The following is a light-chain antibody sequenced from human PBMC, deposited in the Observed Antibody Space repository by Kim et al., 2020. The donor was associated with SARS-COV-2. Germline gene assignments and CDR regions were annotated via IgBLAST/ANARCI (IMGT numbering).Light chain of an antibody. V-gene: IGKV1-5*03. CDR1: QSISSW. Sequence: DIQMTQSPSTLSASVGDRVTITCRASQSISSWLAWYQKKPGKAPKVLIYKASGLESGVPSRFSGSGSGTEFTLTISSLQPDDFATYYCQQYNSYSRTFGQGTKVDIK. CDR2: KAS. J-gene: IGKJ1*01. CDR3: QQYNSYSRT.